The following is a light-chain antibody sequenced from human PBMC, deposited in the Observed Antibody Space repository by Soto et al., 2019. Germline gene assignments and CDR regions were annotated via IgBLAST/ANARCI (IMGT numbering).Light chain of an antibody. J-gene: IGKJ5*01. CDR1: QSVIRY. CDR3: QQYNNWPPT. V-gene: IGKV3D-15*01. Sequence: EIVLTHSRATLSLYPGERATLSCLASQSVIRYLAWYQQKPGLPPRLLIYETSNRVIGLPDRFSGSGSGTEFTLTISSLQSEDFAVYCCQQYNNWPPTFGQGTRLEIK. CDR2: ETS.